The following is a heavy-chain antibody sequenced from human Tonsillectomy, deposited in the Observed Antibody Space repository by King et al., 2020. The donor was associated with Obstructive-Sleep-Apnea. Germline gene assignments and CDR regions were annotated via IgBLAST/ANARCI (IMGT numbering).Heavy chain of an antibody. CDR1: GVTFSSYN. Sequence: VQLVESGGGLVQPGGSLRLSCAASGVTFSSYNMNWVRQAPGKGLEWVSYINSYGITISYADSVKGRFTISRDNAKNSLYLQMNSLRAEDTAVYYCARDARDTGVFDYWGQGTLVTVSS. V-gene: IGHV3-48*04. D-gene: IGHD5-18*01. CDR2: INSYGITI. J-gene: IGHJ4*02. CDR3: ARDARDTGVFDY.